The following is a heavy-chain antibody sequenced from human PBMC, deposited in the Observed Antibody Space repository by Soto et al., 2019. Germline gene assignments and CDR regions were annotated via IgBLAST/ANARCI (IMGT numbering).Heavy chain of an antibody. CDR1: GYTFTSYA. D-gene: IGHD5-18*01. V-gene: IGHV1-3*01. Sequence: QVQLVQSGAEVKKPGASVKVSCKASGYTFTSYAMHWVRQAPEQRLEWMGWINAGNGNTKYSQKFQGRVTITRDTSASTAYMELSSLRSEDTAVYYCAREDTAMVRTFDYWGQGTLVTVSS. CDR2: INAGNGNT. J-gene: IGHJ4*02. CDR3: AREDTAMVRTFDY.